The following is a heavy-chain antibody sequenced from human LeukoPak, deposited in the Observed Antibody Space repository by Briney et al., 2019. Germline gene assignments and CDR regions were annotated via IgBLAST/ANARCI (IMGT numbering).Heavy chain of an antibody. CDR2: MNPNSGGT. Sequence: ASLKVSCKASGYTFTAYYIHWVRRAPGQGLEWMGWMNPNSGGTESAQKFQGRVTMTRDTSISTAYMELSRLRSDDTAVYYCTRDHCTSINCYEYNYYGMDVWGQGTTVTVSS. V-gene: IGHV1-2*02. CDR3: TRDHCTSINCYEYNYYGMDV. J-gene: IGHJ6*02. CDR1: GYTFTAYY. D-gene: IGHD2-2*01.